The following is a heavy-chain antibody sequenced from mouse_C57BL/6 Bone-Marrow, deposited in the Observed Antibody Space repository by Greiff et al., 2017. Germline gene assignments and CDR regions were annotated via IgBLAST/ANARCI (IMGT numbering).Heavy chain of an antibody. Sequence: EVQLQQSGSELVKPGASVKIPCKASGYTFTDYNMDWVKQSHGKSLEWIGDINPNNGGTIYNQKFKGKATLTVAKSSSTAYMELRNRTSEDTAGYYCASSSITTVVGNYCYFDVWVTGTTVTVSS. CDR2: INPNNGGT. CDR3: ASSSITTVVGNYCYFDV. D-gene: IGHD1-1*01. V-gene: IGHV1-18*01. J-gene: IGHJ1*03. CDR1: GYTFTDYN.